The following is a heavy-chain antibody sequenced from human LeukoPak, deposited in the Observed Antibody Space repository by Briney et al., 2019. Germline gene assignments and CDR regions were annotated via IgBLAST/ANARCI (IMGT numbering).Heavy chain of an antibody. J-gene: IGHJ4*02. V-gene: IGHV1-18*01. D-gene: IGHD6-19*01. CDR3: ARVGGQWLAGIV. Sequence: ASVKVSCKASGYTFTSYAFRWVRQAPGQGLEWMGWISAYNGNTNYAQNLQGRVTMTTDTSTSTAYMELRSLRSDDTAVYYCARVGGQWLAGIVWGQGTLVTVSS. CDR1: GYTFTSYA. CDR2: ISAYNGNT.